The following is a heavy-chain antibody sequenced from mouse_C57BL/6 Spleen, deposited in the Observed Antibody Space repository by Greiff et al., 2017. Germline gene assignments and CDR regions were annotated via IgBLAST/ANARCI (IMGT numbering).Heavy chain of an antibody. D-gene: IGHD2-1*01. Sequence: QVQLKESGAELARPGASVTMSCKASGYTFTSYTMHWVKQRPGQGLEWIGYINPSSGYTKYNQKFKDKATLTADKSSSSAYMQLSSLTSEDSSVYYCAREGGNSHFDDWGQGTTLTVSS. J-gene: IGHJ2*01. CDR3: AREGGNSHFDD. V-gene: IGHV1-4*01. CDR2: INPSSGYT. CDR1: GYTFTSYT.